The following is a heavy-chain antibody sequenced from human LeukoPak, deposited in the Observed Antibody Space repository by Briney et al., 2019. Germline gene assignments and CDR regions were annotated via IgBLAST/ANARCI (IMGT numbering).Heavy chain of an antibody. CDR2: IGVSGGNT. Sequence: PGGSLRLSCAASGFIFSSYSMSWVRQAPGKGLEWVSAIGVSGGNTYYADSVKGRFTISRDNSKNTLYLQMNSLRAEDTAVYYCARDHITMIRGVSYYYYGMDVWGQGTTVTVSS. D-gene: IGHD3-10*01. J-gene: IGHJ6*02. CDR3: ARDHITMIRGVSYYYYGMDV. CDR1: GFIFSSYS. V-gene: IGHV3-23*01.